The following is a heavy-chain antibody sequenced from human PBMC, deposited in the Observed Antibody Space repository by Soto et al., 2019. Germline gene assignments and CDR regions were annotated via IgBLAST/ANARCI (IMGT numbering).Heavy chain of an antibody. J-gene: IGHJ5*02. V-gene: IGHV1-2*02. D-gene: IGHD6-6*01. CDR2: INPNSGGT. CDR3: ARATYSSSSGGWFDP. CDR1: GYTFTGYY. Sequence: ASVKVSCKASGYTFTGYYMHWVRQAPGQGLEWMGWINPNSGGTDYAQKFQGRVTMTRDTSISTAYMELSRLRSDDTAVYYCARATYSSSSGGWFDPCGQRTLVTVSS.